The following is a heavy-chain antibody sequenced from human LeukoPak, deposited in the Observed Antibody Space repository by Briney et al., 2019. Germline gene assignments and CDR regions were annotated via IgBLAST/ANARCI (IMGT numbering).Heavy chain of an antibody. V-gene: IGHV1-46*01. CDR1: GYTFTSYY. CDR2: INPSGGST. Sequence: GASVKVSCKASGYTFTSYYMHWVRQAPGQGLEWMGIINPSGGSTSYAQKFQGRVTTTRDTSTSTVYMELSSLRSEDTAVYYCARFRNILTGFDPWGQGTLVTVSS. CDR3: ARFRNILTGFDP. D-gene: IGHD3-9*01. J-gene: IGHJ5*02.